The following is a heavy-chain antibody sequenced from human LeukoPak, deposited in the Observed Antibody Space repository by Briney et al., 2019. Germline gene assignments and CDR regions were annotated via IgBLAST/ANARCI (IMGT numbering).Heavy chain of an antibody. CDR3: ARSKLDHYYY. V-gene: IGHV4-39*01. Sequence: SETLSLTCTVSGGSISSSSYYWGWIRQPPGTGLEWIGSIYYSGSTYYNPSLKSRVTISVDTSKNQFSLKLSSVTAADTAVYYCARSKLDHYYYWGQGTLVTVSS. CDR2: IYYSGST. J-gene: IGHJ4*02. D-gene: IGHD1-1*01. CDR1: GGSISSSSYY.